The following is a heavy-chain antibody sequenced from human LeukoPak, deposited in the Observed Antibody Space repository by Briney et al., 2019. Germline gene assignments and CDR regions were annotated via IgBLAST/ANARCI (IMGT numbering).Heavy chain of an antibody. D-gene: IGHD5-24*01. Sequence: GGSLRLSCAASGFTFSSYAMSWVRQAPGEGMEWVSGISGSGGSTYYADSVKGRFTISRDTSKNMLYLQMNSLRAEDTAVYYCAKVGMSTITGVDYWGQGTLVTVSS. V-gene: IGHV3-23*01. CDR2: ISGSGGST. J-gene: IGHJ4*02. CDR3: AKVGMSTITGVDY. CDR1: GFTFSSYA.